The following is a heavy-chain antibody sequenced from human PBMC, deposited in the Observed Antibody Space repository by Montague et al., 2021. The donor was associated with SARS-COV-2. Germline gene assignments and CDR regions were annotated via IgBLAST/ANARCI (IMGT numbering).Heavy chain of an antibody. D-gene: IGHD3-16*01. Sequence: SESLSLTRSLSGLSVSSNNYYWTWIRRPPGKGLEWIGYIYFNGNTIPNPSLEGRVTTSIDTSKNHFSLRLTSVTPADTAVYYCAREVVGVKTNWLDTWGQGTLVTVSS. J-gene: IGHJ5*02. CDR1: GLSVSSNNYY. V-gene: IGHV4-61*03. CDR3: AREVVGVKTNWLDT. CDR2: IYFNGNT.